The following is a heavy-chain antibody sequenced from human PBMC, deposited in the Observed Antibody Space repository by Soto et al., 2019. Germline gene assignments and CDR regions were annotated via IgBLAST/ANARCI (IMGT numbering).Heavy chain of an antibody. Sequence: QVQLQQWGAGLLKPSETLSLTCAVYGGSFSGYYWSWIRQPPGKGLEWIGEINHSGSTNYNPSLKSRVTISVDTSKNQFSLKLSSVTAADTAVYYCARDTYSSGWLLYWGQGTLVTVSS. CDR3: ARDTYSSGWLLY. D-gene: IGHD6-19*01. J-gene: IGHJ4*02. CDR2: INHSGST. CDR1: GGSFSGYY. V-gene: IGHV4-34*01.